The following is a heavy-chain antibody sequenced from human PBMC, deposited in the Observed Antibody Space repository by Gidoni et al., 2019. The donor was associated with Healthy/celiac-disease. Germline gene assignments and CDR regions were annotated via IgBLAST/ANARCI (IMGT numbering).Heavy chain of an antibody. D-gene: IGHD6-13*01. V-gene: IGHV3-30*18. CDR3: AKGDSSSWYYFDY. Sequence: QVQLVESGGGVVQPGRSLRLSCAASGFPFSSYGMHWVRQAPGKGLEWVAVISYDGSNKYYADSVKGRFTISRDNSKNTLYLQMNSLRAEDTAVYYCAKGDSSSWYYFDYWGQGTLVTVSS. J-gene: IGHJ4*02. CDR2: ISYDGSNK. CDR1: GFPFSSYG.